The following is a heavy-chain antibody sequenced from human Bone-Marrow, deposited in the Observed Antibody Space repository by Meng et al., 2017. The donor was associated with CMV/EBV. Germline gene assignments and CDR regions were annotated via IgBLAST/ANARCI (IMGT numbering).Heavy chain of an antibody. CDR1: GFTFSDYY. CDR3: ATSAPGADF. J-gene: IGHJ4*02. V-gene: IGHV3-11*01. D-gene: IGHD3-10*01. Sequence: GESLKISCAASGFTFSDYYMSWIRQAPGKGLEWVSYISSSGSTIYYADSVKGRFTISRDKAKNSLYLQMNSLRAEDTAVYYCATSAPGADFWGQGTLVTVSS. CDR2: ISSSGSTI.